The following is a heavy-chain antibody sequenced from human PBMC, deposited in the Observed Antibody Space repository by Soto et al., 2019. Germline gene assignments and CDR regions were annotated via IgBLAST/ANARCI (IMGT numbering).Heavy chain of an antibody. V-gene: IGHV1-46*01. Sequence: ASGKVSCEASRDSLSSHFIHWERQSPGEGLEWMGIINPVPNRAGYRKEFQGRLTLSSDMPSRRLYMQLRNLGWDDAAVYYCAGASSRVSSVVADYWGHGTLVTVSS. CDR1: RDSLSSHF. CDR3: AGASSRVSSVVADY. CDR2: INPVPNRA. J-gene: IGHJ4*01. D-gene: IGHD2-15*01.